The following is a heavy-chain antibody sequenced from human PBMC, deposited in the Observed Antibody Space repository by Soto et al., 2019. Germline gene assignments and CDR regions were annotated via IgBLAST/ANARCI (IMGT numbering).Heavy chain of an antibody. D-gene: IGHD1-1*01. CDR1: GGSFSGYY. J-gene: IGHJ6*02. CDR3: ARTGTATLGYYYGMDV. CDR2: INHSGST. Sequence: SETLSLTCAVYGGSFSGYYWSWIRQPPGKGLEWIGEINHSGSTNYNPSLKSRVTISVDTSKNQFSLKLSSVTAADTAVYYCARTGTATLGYYYGMDVWGQGTTVTV. V-gene: IGHV4-34*01.